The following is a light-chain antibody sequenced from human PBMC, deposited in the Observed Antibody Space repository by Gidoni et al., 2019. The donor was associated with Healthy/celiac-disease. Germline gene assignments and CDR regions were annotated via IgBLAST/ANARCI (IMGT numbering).Light chain of an antibody. CDR2: DAS. V-gene: IGKV3-11*01. CDR1: QSVSSY. J-gene: IGKJ5*01. CDR3: QQRSTWPPIT. Sequence: EIVLTQSAATLALSPGESATLSCRASQSVSSYLAWDQQKTGQAPSLLIYDASTSATGIPARVSGSGSGIDFTLTISSLEPEDFAVYDCQQRSTWPPITFGQGTRLEIK.